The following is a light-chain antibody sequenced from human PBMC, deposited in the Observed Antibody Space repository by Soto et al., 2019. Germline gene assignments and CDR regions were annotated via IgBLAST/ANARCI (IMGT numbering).Light chain of an antibody. Sequence: QSALTQPPSASGSLGQSATISCTGTSSDVGGYNYVSWYQQHPGKAPKLMISEVSKRPSGVPDRFSGSKSGNAASLTVSGLQAEDEADYYCSSYAGNNKYVFGAGTKVTVL. CDR3: SSYAGNNKYV. CDR2: EVS. J-gene: IGLJ1*01. CDR1: SSDVGGYNY. V-gene: IGLV2-8*01.